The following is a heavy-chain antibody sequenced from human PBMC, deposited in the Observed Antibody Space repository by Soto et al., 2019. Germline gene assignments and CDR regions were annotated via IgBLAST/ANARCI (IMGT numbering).Heavy chain of an antibody. D-gene: IGHD3-3*01. V-gene: IGHV3-23*01. J-gene: IGHJ6*03. CDR3: ARVRKGLIFGAGGLGYMDG. Sequence: EVQLLESGGGLVQPGGSLRLSCAASGFTFSSYAMSWVRQAPGQGLEWVSAISGSRGSPYYADSVKGRFTISRDNSKNTLYLQMNSLRAEDTAVYYCARVRKGLIFGAGGLGYMDGWGKGTTVTVSS. CDR1: GFTFSSYA. CDR2: ISGSRGSP.